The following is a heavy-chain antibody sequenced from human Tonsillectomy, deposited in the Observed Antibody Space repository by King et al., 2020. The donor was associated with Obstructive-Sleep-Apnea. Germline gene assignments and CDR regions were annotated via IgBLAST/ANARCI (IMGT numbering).Heavy chain of an antibody. CDR3: ARTAVTRIRGVIITEDYYYYYGMDV. J-gene: IGHJ6*02. CDR1: GGSISSGDYY. Sequence: QLQESGPGLVKPSQTLSLTCIVSGGSISSGDYYWSWIRQHPGKGLEWIGYIYYSGSTYYNPSLKSRVTISVDTSRNQFSLKLRSVTAADTAVYYCARTAVTRIRGVIITEDYYYYYGMDVWGQGTTVTVSS. V-gene: IGHV4-31*03. CDR2: IYYSGST. D-gene: IGHD3-10*01.